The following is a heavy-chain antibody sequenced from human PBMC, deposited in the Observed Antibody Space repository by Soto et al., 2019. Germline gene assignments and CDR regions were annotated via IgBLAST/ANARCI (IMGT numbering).Heavy chain of an antibody. CDR1: GGSISSYY. D-gene: IGHD4-4*01. CDR2: IYYSGST. J-gene: IGHJ4*02. V-gene: IGHV4-59*01. CDR3: ARDRGTVATYY. Sequence: SETRSLTCTVSGGSISSYYWSWIRQPPGKGLEWIGYIYYSGSTNYNPSLKSRVTISVDTSKNQFSLKLSSVTAADTAVYYCARDRGTVATYYWGQGTLVTVSS.